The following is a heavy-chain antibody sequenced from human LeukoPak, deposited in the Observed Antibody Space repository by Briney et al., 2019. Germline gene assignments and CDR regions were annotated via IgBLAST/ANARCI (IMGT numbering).Heavy chain of an antibody. CDR1: GFNFSDKH. V-gene: IGHV3-11*01. J-gene: IGHJ4*02. CDR2: ISSRGYTI. Sequence: GGSLRLSCAASGFNFSDKHMSWVRQAPGKGLEWVSHISSRGYTIYYADSVKGRFTISRDNAKNFLFLQMTSLRAEDTAVYYCASQEGVRYFDYWGQGTLVTVSS. D-gene: IGHD3-10*01. CDR3: ASQEGVRYFDY.